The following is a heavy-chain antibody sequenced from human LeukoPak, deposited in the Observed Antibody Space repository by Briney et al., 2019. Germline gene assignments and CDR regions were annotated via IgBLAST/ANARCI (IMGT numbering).Heavy chain of an antibody. Sequence: GGSLRLSCAASGFTISRHYMSWVRQAPGKGLEWVALSYSGGSTYYADSVEGRFTISRDNPNNMLYLQMNSLKFDDTAVYYCARDAYHSGDLDQWGEGTLVIVSS. CDR2: SYSGGST. D-gene: IGHD3/OR15-3a*01. CDR1: GFTISRHY. J-gene: IGHJ4*02. CDR3: ARDAYHSGDLDQ. V-gene: IGHV3-53*05.